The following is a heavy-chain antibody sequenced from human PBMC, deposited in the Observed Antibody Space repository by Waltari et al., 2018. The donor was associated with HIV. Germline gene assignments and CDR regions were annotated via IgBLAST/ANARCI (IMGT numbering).Heavy chain of an antibody. J-gene: IGHJ3*02. D-gene: IGHD3-16*02. Sequence: EVQLVESGGGLVQPGGSLRLSCAASGFTFSSYWMHWVRQAPGKGLVWGSRINSDGRSTSYADSVKGRFTISRDNAKNTLYLQMNSLRAEDTAVYYCARLGYVWGSYRSPRAFDIWGQGTMVTVSS. CDR2: INSDGRST. V-gene: IGHV3-74*01. CDR1: GFTFSSYW. CDR3: ARLGYVWGSYRSPRAFDI.